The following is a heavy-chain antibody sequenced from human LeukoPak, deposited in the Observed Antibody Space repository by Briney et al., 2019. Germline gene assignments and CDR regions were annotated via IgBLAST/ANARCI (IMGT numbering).Heavy chain of an antibody. CDR1: GYTFTDYY. Sequence: APVKVSCKASGYTFTDYYIHWVRQAPGQGLEWMAWINPNSGATNYAQNLQGRVTVTRDTSISTAFMELTRLTSDDTAVYYCARVVSGGVIWAYWGQGTLVTVSS. J-gene: IGHJ4*02. CDR3: ARVVSGGVIWAY. D-gene: IGHD3-16*01. CDR2: INPNSGAT. V-gene: IGHV1-2*02.